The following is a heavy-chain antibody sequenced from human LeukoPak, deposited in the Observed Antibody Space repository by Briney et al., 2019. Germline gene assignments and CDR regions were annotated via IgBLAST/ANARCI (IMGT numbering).Heavy chain of an antibody. Sequence: GGSLRLSCAASGFTFDDYAMHWVRQAPGKGPEWVSGISWNSGSIGYADSVKGRFTISRDNAKNSLYLQMNSLRAEDTALYYCAKATRYNWNDVGAFDIWGQGTMVTVSS. CDR3: AKATRYNWNDVGAFDI. D-gene: IGHD1-20*01. CDR2: ISWNSGSI. V-gene: IGHV3-9*01. CDR1: GFTFDDYA. J-gene: IGHJ3*02.